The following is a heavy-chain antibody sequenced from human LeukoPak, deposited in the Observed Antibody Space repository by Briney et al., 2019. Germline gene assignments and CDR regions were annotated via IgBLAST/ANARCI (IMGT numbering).Heavy chain of an antibody. CDR3: AKYVVGATALGFVDV. Sequence: PGGSLRLSCAASGFTFSSYAMSWVRQAPGKGLEWVSAISGSGGSTYYADSVKGRFTISRGNSKSTLYLQMNSLRAEDTAVYYCAKYVVGATALGFVDVWGQGTTVTVSS. V-gene: IGHV3-23*01. J-gene: IGHJ6*02. CDR1: GFTFSSYA. D-gene: IGHD1-26*01. CDR2: ISGSGGST.